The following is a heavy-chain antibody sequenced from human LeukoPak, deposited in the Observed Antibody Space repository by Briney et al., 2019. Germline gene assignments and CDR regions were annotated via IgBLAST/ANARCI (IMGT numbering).Heavy chain of an antibody. CDR3: ARGLIATRGYSYGVGR. D-gene: IGHD5-18*01. CDR2: INHSGST. V-gene: IGHV4-34*01. J-gene: IGHJ4*02. Sequence: SETLSLTCAVYGGSFSGYYWSWIRQPPGKGLEWIGEINHSGSTNYNPSLKSRVTISVDTSKNQFSLKLSSVTAADTAVYYCARGLIATRGYSYGVGRWGQGTLVTVSS. CDR1: GGSFSGYY.